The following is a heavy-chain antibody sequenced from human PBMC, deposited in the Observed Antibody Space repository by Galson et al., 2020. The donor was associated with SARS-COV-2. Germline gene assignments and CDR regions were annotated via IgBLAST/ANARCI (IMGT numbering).Heavy chain of an antibody. J-gene: IGHJ4*02. CDR3: ARGGPYYDLLTGLFKTEYYLDY. CDR2: IRQDGREK. D-gene: IGHD3-9*01. V-gene: IGHV3-7*01. Sequence: PGGSLRLSCGVSAFTFSNNWMNWVRQAPGKGLEWVASIRQDGREKHYVDSVKGRFTISRDTAKSSLFLQMNSLRAEDTAVYYCARGGPYYDLLTGLFKTEYYLDYWGRGTLVSVSS. CDR1: AFTFSNNW.